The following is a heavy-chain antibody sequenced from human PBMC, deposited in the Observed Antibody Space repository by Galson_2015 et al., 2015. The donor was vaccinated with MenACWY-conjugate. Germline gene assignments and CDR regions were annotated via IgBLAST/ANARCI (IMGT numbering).Heavy chain of an antibody. V-gene: IGHV1-69*06. CDR1: GGTFSRHA. CDR3: ATSPLFEASTPSPAATGYFQR. D-gene: IGHD2-2*01. CDR2: IIPPYDTT. J-gene: IGHJ1*01. Sequence: SVKVSCKASGGTFSRHAISWVRQAPGQGLEWMGWIIPPYDTTKYAQKFQGRVTLTADKSTSTAYMELARLRSADTAVYYCATSPLFEASTPSPAATGYFQRWGQGTLVTVSP.